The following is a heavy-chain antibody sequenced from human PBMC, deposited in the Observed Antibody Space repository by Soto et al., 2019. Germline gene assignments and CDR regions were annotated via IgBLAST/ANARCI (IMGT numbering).Heavy chain of an antibody. V-gene: IGHV4-59*11. CDR1: GGSISTHY. Sequence: SETLSLTCTVSGGSISTHYWSWIRQPPGKGLEWIGYMYYSGSTDHNPSLRSRVTMSVDTSKNQFSLRLSSVTAADTAVYYCARVRDFRNGYYWFEPGGQGARVTVS. CDR3: ARVRDFRNGYYWFEP. CDR2: MYYSGST. D-gene: IGHD3-3*01. J-gene: IGHJ5*02.